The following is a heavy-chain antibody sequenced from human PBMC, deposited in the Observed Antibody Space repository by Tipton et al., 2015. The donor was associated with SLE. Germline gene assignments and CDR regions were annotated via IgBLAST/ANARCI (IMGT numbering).Heavy chain of an antibody. V-gene: IGHV3-23*01. J-gene: IGHJ4*02. CDR1: GFTFSSFA. CDR2: ISGSGGNT. CDR3: AKASLEDGSGGYPDY. Sequence: SLRLSCAGSGFTFSSFAMNWVRQAPGKGLEWVSAISGSGGNTYYADSVKGRFTVSRDNSKNTVSLQMTSLRADDRAVYYCAKASLEDGSGGYPDYWGQGTLVTVSS. D-gene: IGHD6-19*01.